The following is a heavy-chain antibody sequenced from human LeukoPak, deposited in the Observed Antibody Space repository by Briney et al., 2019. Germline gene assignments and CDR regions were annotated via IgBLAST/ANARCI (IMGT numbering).Heavy chain of an antibody. CDR1: GFTFSSYA. J-gene: IGHJ6*02. CDR3: AKGMEWVVVPAALDV. D-gene: IGHD2-2*01. CDR2: ISGSSSTT. V-gene: IGHV3-23*01. Sequence: GGSLRLSCAASGFTFSSYAMSWVRQAPGKGLEWVSAISGSSSTTFYADSVKGRFTISRDNSMDTLFLQMNSLRAEDTAVYYCAKGMEWVVVPAALDVWGQGTTVTVSS.